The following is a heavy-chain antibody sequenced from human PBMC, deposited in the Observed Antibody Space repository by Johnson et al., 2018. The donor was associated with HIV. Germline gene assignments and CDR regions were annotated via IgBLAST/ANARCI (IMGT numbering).Heavy chain of an antibody. Sequence: QVQLVESGGGVVQPGKSLRLSCAASHFTFGAYAIHWVRLAPGKGLEWVAVASYDGDNKSYADSVNGRFTISKDNSKDTLYMEMNNLRLEDTAVYYCARGAAVSGTLVDPFDIWGRGTMVTVSS. CDR3: ARGAAVSGTLVDPFDI. V-gene: IGHV3-30-3*01. CDR2: ASYDGDNK. D-gene: IGHD1-26*01. CDR1: HFTFGAYA. J-gene: IGHJ3*02.